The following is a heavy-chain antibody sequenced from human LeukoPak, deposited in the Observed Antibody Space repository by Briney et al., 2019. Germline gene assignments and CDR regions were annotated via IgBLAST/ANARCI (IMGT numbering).Heavy chain of an antibody. Sequence: SETLSLTCTVSGYSISSGYYWGWIRQPPGKGLEWIGSIYHSGSTYYNPSLKSRVTISVDTSKNQFPLKLSSVTAADTAVYYCARGTPTPYYYYYMDVWGKGTTVTVSS. V-gene: IGHV4-38-2*02. D-gene: IGHD1/OR15-1a*01. J-gene: IGHJ6*03. CDR2: IYHSGST. CDR3: ARGTPTPYYYYYMDV. CDR1: GYSISSGYY.